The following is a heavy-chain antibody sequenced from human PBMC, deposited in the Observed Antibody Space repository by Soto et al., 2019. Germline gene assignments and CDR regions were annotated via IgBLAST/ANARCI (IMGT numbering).Heavy chain of an antibody. V-gene: IGHV3-23*01. CDR2: IGGSGATT. J-gene: IGHJ5*01. D-gene: IGHD5-12*01. CDR3: AKDRLSSPCTWFDS. CDR1: GFTFDNYA. Sequence: EVQLLESGGGLVQPGGSLRLSCAASGFTFDNYAMSWVRQAPGKGLEWVSGIGGSGATTYYAHSVKGRFTISRDNSKNTLDLQMNSLRAEDTAVYYCAKDRLSSPCTWFDSWGQGTLVTVSS.